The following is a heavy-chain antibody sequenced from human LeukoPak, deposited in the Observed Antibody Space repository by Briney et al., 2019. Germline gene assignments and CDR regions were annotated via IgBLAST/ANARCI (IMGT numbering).Heavy chain of an antibody. CDR2: IIPIFGTA. D-gene: IGHD6-19*01. Sequence: EASVKVSCKASGGTFSSYAISWVRQAPGQGLEWMGGIIPIFGTANYAQKFQGRVTITADESTSTAYMELSSLRSEDTAVYYCARVTVAGTSVSRYYYYGMDVWGQGTTVTVSS. J-gene: IGHJ6*02. V-gene: IGHV1-69*01. CDR1: GGTFSSYA. CDR3: ARVTVAGTSVSRYYYYGMDV.